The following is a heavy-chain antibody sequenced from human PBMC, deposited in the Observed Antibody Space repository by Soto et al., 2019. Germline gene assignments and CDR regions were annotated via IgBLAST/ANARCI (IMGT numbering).Heavy chain of an antibody. D-gene: IGHD3-3*01. J-gene: IGHJ5*02. CDR1: GFSLSTSGVG. Sequence: QITLKESGPTLVKPTQTLTLTCTFSGFSLSTSGVGVGWLRQPPGKALEWLALLYWDDDKRYSPSLKSKLTITKDTSKNQVVLTMTNMDPVDTATYCCAHRLYYDVWSGYPEEAWFDPWGQGTLVTVSS. CDR3: AHRLYYDVWSGYPEEAWFDP. V-gene: IGHV2-5*02. CDR2: LYWDDDK.